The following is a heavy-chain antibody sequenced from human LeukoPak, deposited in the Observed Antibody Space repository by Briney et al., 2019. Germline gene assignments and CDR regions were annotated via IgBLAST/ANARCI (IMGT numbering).Heavy chain of an antibody. J-gene: IGHJ4*02. D-gene: IGHD4-23*01. CDR2: IYSDGST. CDR1: GFSVSSNY. CDR3: TDAVAG. Sequence: PGGSLRLSCAASGFSVSSNYVSWVRQPPGKRLEWVSVIYSDGSTYYADSVKGRFTISRDNSKNTLYLQMNSLRVEDTAVYYCTDAVAGWGQGTLVTVSS. V-gene: IGHV3-53*05.